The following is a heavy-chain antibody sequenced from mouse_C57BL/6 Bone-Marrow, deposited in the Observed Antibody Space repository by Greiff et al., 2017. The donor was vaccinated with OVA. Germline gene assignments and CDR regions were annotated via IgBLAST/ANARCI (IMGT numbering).Heavy chain of an antibody. D-gene: IGHD2-4*01. J-gene: IGHJ3*01. Sequence: EVQLQQSGPVLVKPGASVKMSCKASGYTFTDYYMNWVKQSHGKSLEWIGVINPYNGGTSYNQKFKGKATLTVDKSSSTAYMELNSLTSEDSAVYYCATRRPDYETLAWFAYWGQGTLVTVSA. V-gene: IGHV1-19*01. CDR2: INPYNGGT. CDR3: ATRRPDYETLAWFAY. CDR1: GYTFTDYY.